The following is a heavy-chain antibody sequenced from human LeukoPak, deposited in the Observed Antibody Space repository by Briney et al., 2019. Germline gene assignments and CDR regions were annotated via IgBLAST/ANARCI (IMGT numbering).Heavy chain of an antibody. CDR1: GFTFRSDW. Sequence: GGSLRLSCAASGFTFRSDWMHWVRQAPGKGLVWVSRIKSDGSSITYADSVKGRFTISRDNAKNTLHLQMNSLRAEDTAVYYCARDSAECTGGYCYLVSWGQGTLVTVSS. V-gene: IGHV3-74*03. J-gene: IGHJ4*03. CDR3: ARDSAECTGGYCYLVS. D-gene: IGHD2-8*02. CDR2: IKSDGSSI.